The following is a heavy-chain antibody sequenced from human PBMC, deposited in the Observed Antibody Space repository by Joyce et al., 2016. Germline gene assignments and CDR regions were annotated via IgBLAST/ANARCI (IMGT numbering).Heavy chain of an antibody. CDR1: GFTFSSYW. CDR3: TRGLRGDCSGGSCYSFDH. V-gene: IGHV3-74*01. Sequence: EVQLVESGGGLVQPGGSLRLSCAASGFTFSSYWMHGVRQAPGKGLVWVSGIKTDGTTVTHGDPVKGRLTISRDNAKNTLYAQMTSLRAEDTAVYYCTRGLRGDCSGGSCYSFDHWGQGTLVTVSS. D-gene: IGHD2-15*01. J-gene: IGHJ4*02. CDR2: IKTDGTTV.